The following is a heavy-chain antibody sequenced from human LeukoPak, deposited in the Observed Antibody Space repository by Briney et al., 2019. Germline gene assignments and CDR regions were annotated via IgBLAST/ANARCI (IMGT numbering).Heavy chain of an antibody. D-gene: IGHD3-3*01. CDR3: ARVLWSGYWEGSPNNMDV. J-gene: IGHJ6*03. V-gene: IGHV3-21*01. CDR1: GFTFSSYG. Sequence: PGGSLRLSCAASGFTFSSYGMSWVRQAPGKGLEWVSSISSSSSYIYYADSVKGRFTISRDNAKNSLYLQMNSLRAEDTAVYYCARVLWSGYWEGSPNNMDVWGKGTTVTVSS. CDR2: ISSSSSYI.